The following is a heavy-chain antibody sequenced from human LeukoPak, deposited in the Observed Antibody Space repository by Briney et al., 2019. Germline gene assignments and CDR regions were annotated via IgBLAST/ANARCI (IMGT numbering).Heavy chain of an antibody. CDR3: ARAESAGESYYSYYMDV. J-gene: IGHJ6*03. CDR2: ISTSSNYI. CDR1: GFTFNSYS. D-gene: IGHD1-14*01. Sequence: KTGGSLRLSCAASGFTFNSYSMNWVRQAPGKGLEWVSSISTSSNYIYYADSVKGRFTISRDNAKNSLYLQMNSLRVEDTAMYYCARAESAGESYYSYYMDVWGKGTTVTVSS. V-gene: IGHV3-21*01.